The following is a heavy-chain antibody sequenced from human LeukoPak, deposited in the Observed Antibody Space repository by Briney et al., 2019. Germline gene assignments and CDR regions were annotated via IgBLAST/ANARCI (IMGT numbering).Heavy chain of an antibody. CDR3: SVQSQSVWFDP. CDR1: GGSFSGYY. CDR2: INHSGST. D-gene: IGHD4-11*01. V-gene: IGHV4-34*01. J-gene: IGHJ5*02. Sequence: PSETLSLTCAVYGGSFSGYYWSWIRQPSGKGLEWIGEINHSGSTNYNPSLKSRVTISVDTSKNQFSLKLSSVTAADTAVYYCSVQSQSVWFDPWGQGTLVTVSS.